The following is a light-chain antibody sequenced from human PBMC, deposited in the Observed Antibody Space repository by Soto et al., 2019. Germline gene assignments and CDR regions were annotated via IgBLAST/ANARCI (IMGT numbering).Light chain of an antibody. V-gene: IGLV2-14*03. J-gene: IGLJ1*01. CDR3: SSYTSSSTYV. CDR1: SSDVGGYNY. Sequence: QSVLTQPASVSGSPGQSIAISFTGTSSDVGGYNYVSWYQHHPGKAPKLMSYDVSNLPSGVSNRFSGSKPGNTASLTISGPQSEDEDDYYCSSYTSSSTYVFRTGTKVTVL. CDR2: DVS.